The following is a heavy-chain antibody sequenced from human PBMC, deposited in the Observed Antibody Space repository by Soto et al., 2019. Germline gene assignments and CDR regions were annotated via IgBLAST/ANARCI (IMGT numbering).Heavy chain of an antibody. CDR1: GGTFSSYT. CDR3: ARMEGTVLRFLEWTPGAFDI. D-gene: IGHD3-3*01. V-gene: IGHV1-69*02. CDR2: IIPILGIA. J-gene: IGHJ3*02. Sequence: QVQLVQSGAEVKKPGSSVKVSCKASGGTFSSYTISWVRQAPGQGLEWMGRIIPILGIANYAQKFQGRVTITADKSTSTAYMELSSLRSEDTAVYYCARMEGTVLRFLEWTPGAFDIWGQGTMVTVSS.